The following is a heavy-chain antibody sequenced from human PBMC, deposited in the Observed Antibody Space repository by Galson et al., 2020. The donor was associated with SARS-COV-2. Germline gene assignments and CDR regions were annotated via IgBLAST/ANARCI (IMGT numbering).Heavy chain of an antibody. CDR1: GFTFSSYA. CDR3: ARTYSGSYLDYFDY. D-gene: IGHD1-26*01. V-gene: IGHV3-30-3*01. J-gene: IGHJ4*02. Sequence: TGGSLRLSCAASGFTFSSYAMPWVRQAPGKGLEWVAVISYDGSNKYYADSVKGRFTISRDNSKNTLYLQMNSLRAEDTAVYYCARTYSGSYLDYFDYWGQGTLVTVSS. CDR2: ISYDGSNK.